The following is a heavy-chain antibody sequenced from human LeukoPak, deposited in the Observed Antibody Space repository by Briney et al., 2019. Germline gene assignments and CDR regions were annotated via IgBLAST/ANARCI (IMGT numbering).Heavy chain of an antibody. CDR3: AKVPRYYYDSSGYYLPPFFDY. Sequence: GGSLRLSCAASGFTFSSYAMSWVRQAPGKGLEWVSAISGSGGSTYYADSVKGRFTIPRDNSKNTLYLQMNSLRAEDTAVYYCAKVPRYYYDSSGYYLPPFFDYWGQGTLVTVSS. CDR2: ISGSGGST. D-gene: IGHD3-22*01. J-gene: IGHJ4*02. CDR1: GFTFSSYA. V-gene: IGHV3-23*01.